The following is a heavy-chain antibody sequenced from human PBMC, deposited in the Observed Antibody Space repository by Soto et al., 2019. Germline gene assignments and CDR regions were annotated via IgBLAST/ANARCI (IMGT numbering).Heavy chain of an antibody. J-gene: IGHJ4*02. V-gene: IGHV1-69*13. CDR3: ARDFDYYFDS. CDR1: GDTFSSYA. CDR2: IIPMFGSA. Sequence: ASVKVSCKASGDTFSSYAISWVRQAPGQGLEWMGGIIPMFGSANYAQRFQGRVSITADESTSTAYMELSSLTSEDTAVYYCARDFDYYFDSWGQGTLVTVSS.